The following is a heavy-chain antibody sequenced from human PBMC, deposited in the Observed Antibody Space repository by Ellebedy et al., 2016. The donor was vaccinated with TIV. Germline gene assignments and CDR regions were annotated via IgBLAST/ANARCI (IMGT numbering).Heavy chain of an antibody. CDR3: GRILGGSGSRSEAIDY. J-gene: IGHJ4*02. CDR1: GFIFSGYW. D-gene: IGHD3-22*01. CDR2: ITTHDE. V-gene: IGHV3-74*03. Sequence: GESLKISCEVSGFIFSGYWAHWVRQAPGKGLVWVSRITTHDEKYADSVKGQFTVSRDNAKNTVYLQMNSLRAEDTAVYYCGRILGGSGSRSEAIDYWGQGSLVIVSS.